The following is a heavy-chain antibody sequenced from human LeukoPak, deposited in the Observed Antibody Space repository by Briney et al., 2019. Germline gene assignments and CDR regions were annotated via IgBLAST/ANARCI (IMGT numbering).Heavy chain of an antibody. J-gene: IGHJ4*02. Sequence: GGSLRLSCAASGFTFSSYWMSWVRQAPGKWLEWVASIKQDGSDIYYVDSVKGRFTISRDNAKNSLYLQVDSLRAEDTALYYCARGVRSFDYWGQGTLVTVSS. CDR3: ARGVRSFDY. V-gene: IGHV3-7*04. CDR2: IKQDGSDI. CDR1: GFTFSSYW. D-gene: IGHD4-17*01.